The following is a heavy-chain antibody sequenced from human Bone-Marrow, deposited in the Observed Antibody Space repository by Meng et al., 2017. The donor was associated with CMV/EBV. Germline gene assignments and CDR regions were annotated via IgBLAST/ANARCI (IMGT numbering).Heavy chain of an antibody. D-gene: IGHD4-11*01. V-gene: IGHV4-34*01. CDR3: ARDSPDYYYGMDV. CDR1: GGSFSGYY. CDR2: INHSGST. J-gene: IGHJ6*02. Sequence: SETLSLTCAVYGGSFSGYYWSWIRQPPGKGLEWIGEINHSGSTNYNPSLKSRVTISVDTSKNQFSLKLSSVTAADTAVYYCARDSPDYYYGMDVWGQGTTVTVSS.